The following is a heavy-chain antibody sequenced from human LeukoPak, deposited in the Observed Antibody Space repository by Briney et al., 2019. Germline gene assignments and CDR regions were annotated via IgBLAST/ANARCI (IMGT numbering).Heavy chain of an antibody. D-gene: IGHD2-2*01. V-gene: IGHV3-11*03. CDR3: AFPSRQPNF. J-gene: IGHJ3*01. Sequence: GGSLRLSCAASGFTFSDYYMNWLRQAPGKGLEWVSYISGSGSDTNYADSVKGRFTISRDNAKNSFYLQLNNLRVEDTAVYYCAFPSRQPNFWGQGTMVTVSS. CDR2: ISGSGSDT. CDR1: GFTFSDYY.